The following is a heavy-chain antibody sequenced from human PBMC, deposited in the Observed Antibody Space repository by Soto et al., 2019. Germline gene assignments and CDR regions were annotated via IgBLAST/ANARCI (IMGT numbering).Heavy chain of an antibody. V-gene: IGHV1-69*13. CDR1: GGTFSSYA. Sequence: SVKVSCKASGGTFSSYAISWVRQAPGQGLEWMGGIIPIFGTANYAQKFQGRVTITADESTSTAYMELSSLRSEDTAVYYCAKVGIAAAGTPFDSWGQGTLVTVSS. J-gene: IGHJ4*02. CDR2: IIPIFGTA. CDR3: AKVGIAAAGTPFDS. D-gene: IGHD6-13*01.